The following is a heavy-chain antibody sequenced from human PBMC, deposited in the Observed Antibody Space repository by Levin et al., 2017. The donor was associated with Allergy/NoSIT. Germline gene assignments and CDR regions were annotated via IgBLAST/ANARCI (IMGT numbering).Heavy chain of an antibody. CDR2: INPNSGGT. V-gene: IGHV1-2*06. D-gene: IGHD6-13*01. CDR3: GRAAAGLGTENWFDP. CDR1: GYTFTGHY. J-gene: IGHJ5*02. Sequence: ASVKVSCKASGYTFTGHYMHWVRQAPGQGLEWMGRINPNSGGTNYAQKFQGRVIMTRDTSISTAYMELSRLRSDDTAVYYCGRAAAGLGTENWFDPWGQGTLVTVSS.